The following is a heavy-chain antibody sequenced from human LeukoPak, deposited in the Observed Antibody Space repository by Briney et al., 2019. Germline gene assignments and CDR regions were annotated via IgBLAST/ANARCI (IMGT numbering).Heavy chain of an antibody. Sequence: PSETLSLTCAVYGGSLSYYYWSWIRQPPEKGLEWIGEINRGGSTNYNPSLKSRVSISVDTSKNQFSLKLSSVTAADTAVYYCARGGFYCGDDCYVDYWGQGTLVTVSS. CDR3: ARGGFYCGDDCYVDY. CDR2: INRGGST. CDR1: GGSLSYYY. V-gene: IGHV4-34*01. J-gene: IGHJ4*02. D-gene: IGHD2-21*02.